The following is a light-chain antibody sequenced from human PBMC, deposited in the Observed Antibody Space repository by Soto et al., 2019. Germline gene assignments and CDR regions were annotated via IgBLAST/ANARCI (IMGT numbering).Light chain of an antibody. Sequence: EIVLTQSPGTLSLSPGERATLSCRASQSVSSSYLAWYQQKPGQAPRLLIYDASRATGIPDRFSASGSGTDFTLNITRLAPEDFAVYYWQHYGTSALFGPGTKV. CDR2: DAS. CDR3: QHYGTSAL. CDR1: QSVSSSY. V-gene: IGKV3-20*01. J-gene: IGKJ3*01.